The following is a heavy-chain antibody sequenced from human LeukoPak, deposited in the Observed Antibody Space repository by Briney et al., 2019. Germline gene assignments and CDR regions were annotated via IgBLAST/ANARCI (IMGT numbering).Heavy chain of an antibody. V-gene: IGHV3-53*01. J-gene: IGHJ3*02. D-gene: IGHD2-21*02. CDR3: ARGRDPNAFDI. Sequence: HPGGSLRLSCAASGFTVSLYYMTWVRQAPGKGLEWVSVIYSGGPTYYADSVKGRFTISRDNSRNTLSLQMNSLRAEDTAIYYCARGRDPNAFDIWGQGTVVTVSS. CDR1: GFTVSLYY. CDR2: IYSGGPT.